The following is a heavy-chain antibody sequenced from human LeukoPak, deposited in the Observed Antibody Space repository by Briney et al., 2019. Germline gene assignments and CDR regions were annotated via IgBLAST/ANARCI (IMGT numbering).Heavy chain of an antibody. CDR2: ISYDGSNK. CDR1: GFTFSSYG. J-gene: IGHJ3*02. CDR3: AKDIGLDGMIHNAFDI. V-gene: IGHV3-30*18. D-gene: IGHD3-22*01. Sequence: PGGSLRLSCAASGFTFSSYGMHWVRQAPGKGLEWVAVISYDGSNKYYADSVKGRFTISRDNSKNTLYLQMNSLRAEDTAVYCCAKDIGLDGMIHNAFDIWGQGTMVTVSS.